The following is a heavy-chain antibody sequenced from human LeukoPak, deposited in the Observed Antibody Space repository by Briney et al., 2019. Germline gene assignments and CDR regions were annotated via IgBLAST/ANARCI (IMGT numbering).Heavy chain of an antibody. J-gene: IGHJ5*02. CDR1: GGSISSYY. CDR3: AKYVSTGWFDP. CDR2: IYSSGST. V-gene: IGHV4-59*08. Sequence: SETLSLTCAVSGGSISSYYWSWIRQPPGKGLEWIGYIYSSGSTTYNPSLKSRVTISVDTSKNQFSLKLSSVTAADTAVYYCAKYVSTGWFDPWGQGTLVTVSS. D-gene: IGHD5/OR15-5a*01.